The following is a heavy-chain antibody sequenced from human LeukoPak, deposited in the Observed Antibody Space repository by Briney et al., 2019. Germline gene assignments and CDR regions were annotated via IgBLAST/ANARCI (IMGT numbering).Heavy chain of an antibody. V-gene: IGHV4-39*01. CDR1: GGSISNSSYY. Sequence: SETLSLTCTVSGGSISNSSYYWGWIRQPPGKGLEWIGSIYYSGSTYYNPSLKSRVTISVDTSKNQFSLKLSSVTAADTAAYYCARLSPPGPYYMDVWGKGTTVTVSS. CDR3: ARLSPPGPYYMDV. CDR2: IYYSGST. J-gene: IGHJ6*03.